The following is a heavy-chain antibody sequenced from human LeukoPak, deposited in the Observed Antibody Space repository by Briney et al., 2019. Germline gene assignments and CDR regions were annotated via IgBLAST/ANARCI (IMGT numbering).Heavy chain of an antibody. CDR2: IYTSGST. V-gene: IGHV4-61*02. CDR1: GGSISSNSYY. Sequence: PSETLSLTCTVSGGSISSNSYYWSWIRQPAGKGLEWIGRIYTSGSTDYNPSLKSRVTISKDTSKNEFSLKLSSVTAADTAVYYCARDSPLAHCSGGSCYFDYWGQGTLVTVSS. D-gene: IGHD2-15*01. CDR3: ARDSPLAHCSGGSCYFDY. J-gene: IGHJ4*02.